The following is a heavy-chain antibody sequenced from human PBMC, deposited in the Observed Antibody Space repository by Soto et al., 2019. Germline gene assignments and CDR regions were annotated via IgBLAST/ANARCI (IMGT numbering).Heavy chain of an antibody. CDR2: INHSGST. V-gene: IGHV4-34*01. CDR1: GGSFSGYY. D-gene: IGHD3-3*01. J-gene: IGHJ6*02. Sequence: SETLSLTCAVYGGSFSGYYWSWIRQPPWKGVEWLGEINHSGSTNYNPSLKSRVTISVDTSKNQFSLKLSSVTAADTAVYYCARGGPRIPIFGVTSGLNYYGMDVWGQGTTVTVSS. CDR3: ARGGPRIPIFGVTSGLNYYGMDV.